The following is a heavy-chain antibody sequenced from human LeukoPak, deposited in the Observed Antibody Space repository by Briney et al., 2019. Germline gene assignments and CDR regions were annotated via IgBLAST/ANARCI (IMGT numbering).Heavy chain of an antibody. Sequence: PGGSLRLSCAASGFTFSSYSMNWVRQAPGKGLEWVANIKQDGSEKYYVASVKGRFTISRDNAKNSLHLQMNSLRAEDTAVYYCARAPGYSYGSNYYYYYYMDVWGKGTTVTVSS. V-gene: IGHV3-7*01. CDR2: IKQDGSEK. J-gene: IGHJ6*03. CDR1: GFTFSSYS. CDR3: ARAPGYSYGSNYYYYYYMDV. D-gene: IGHD5-18*01.